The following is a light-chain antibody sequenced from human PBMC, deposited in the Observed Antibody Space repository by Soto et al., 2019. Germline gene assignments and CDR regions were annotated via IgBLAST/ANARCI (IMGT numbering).Light chain of an antibody. J-gene: IGKJ5*01. V-gene: IGKV3-11*01. CDR1: QSLTSSY. Sequence: EIVLTQSPGTLSLSPGERATLSCRASQSLTSSYLAWYQPKPGQSPRLLIYDASHRATGVPARFSGSGSGTDFTLTISGLEPEDFAVYYCQQRSVWPITFGQGTRREIK. CDR3: QQRSVWPIT. CDR2: DAS.